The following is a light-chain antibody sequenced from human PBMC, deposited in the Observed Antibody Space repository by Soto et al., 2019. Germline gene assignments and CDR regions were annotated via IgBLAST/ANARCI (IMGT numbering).Light chain of an antibody. CDR2: DAS. J-gene: IGKJ4*01. Sequence: DIQMTQSPSSLSASVGDRVTITCQASQDIKYYLNWYQHRPGKAPELLIYDASNLEAGVPSRFKGSGSGTDFSFTLSSLQPEDIATYYRQQYENVPPPFGGGTKVEIK. CDR3: QQYENVPPP. CDR1: QDIKYY. V-gene: IGKV1-33*01.